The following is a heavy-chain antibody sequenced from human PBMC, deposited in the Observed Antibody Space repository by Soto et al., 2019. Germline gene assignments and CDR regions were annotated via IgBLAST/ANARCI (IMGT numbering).Heavy chain of an antibody. CDR3: ARGGAMGVDY. CDR1: EFTFSNYT. Sequence: EVQLLESGGGLVQPGGSLRLSCAASEFTFSNYTMSWVRQAPGKGLEWVSSITGRGGNTYYADSVKGRFTISRDNSKNTVYLHVNTLRDEDTAVYYCARGGAMGVDYWGQGTLVTVSS. D-gene: IGHD1-26*01. CDR2: ITGRGGNT. V-gene: IGHV3-23*01. J-gene: IGHJ4*02.